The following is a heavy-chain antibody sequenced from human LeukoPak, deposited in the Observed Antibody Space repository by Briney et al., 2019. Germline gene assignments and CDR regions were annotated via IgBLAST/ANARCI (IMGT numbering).Heavy chain of an antibody. CDR3: ARSITIFGVVIIGVGQPPDY. V-gene: IGHV1-18*01. J-gene: IGHJ4*02. CDR1: GYTFTSYG. CDR2: ISAYNGNT. D-gene: IGHD3-3*01. Sequence: ASVKVSCKASGYTFTSYGISWVRQAPGQGLEWMGWISAYNGNTNYAQKLQGRVTMTPDTSTSTAYMELRSLRSDDTAVYYCARSITIFGVVIIGVGQPPDYWGQGTLVTVSS.